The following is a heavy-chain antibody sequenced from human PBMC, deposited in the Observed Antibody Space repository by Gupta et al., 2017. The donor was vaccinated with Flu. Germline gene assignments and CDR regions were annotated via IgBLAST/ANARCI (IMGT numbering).Heavy chain of an antibody. CDR3: AREAVDMAAFDS. Sequence: QVQLQESGPGLVKPSHTLSLTCTVSGGSISRGSYFWTWLRQSTGKGLEWIGRAFISGDTNYNPSLKTRVTISVDTSKNQFSLEVKSVTAADAAMYYCAREAVDMAAFDSWGQGTLVAVSS. CDR1: GGSISRGSYF. J-gene: IGHJ4*02. CDR2: AFISGDT. D-gene: IGHD4-23*01. V-gene: IGHV4-61*02.